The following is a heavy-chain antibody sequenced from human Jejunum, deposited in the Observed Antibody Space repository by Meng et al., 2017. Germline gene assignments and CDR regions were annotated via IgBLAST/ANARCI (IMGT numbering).Heavy chain of an antibody. J-gene: IGHJ4*02. CDR2: SNPSGGGT. Sequence: QVKLVQSGAAVKKPGTSVKVSCKASGYTLSNYYLHLVRQAPGRGLEWMGVSNPSGGGTNYAQKFQGRVTMTRDTSTSTVNMELSSLKSEDTAVYYCVREFTGGYFDYWGQGTLVTVSS. CDR1: GYTLSNYY. CDR3: VREFTGGYFDY. D-gene: IGHD3-10*01. V-gene: IGHV1-46*01.